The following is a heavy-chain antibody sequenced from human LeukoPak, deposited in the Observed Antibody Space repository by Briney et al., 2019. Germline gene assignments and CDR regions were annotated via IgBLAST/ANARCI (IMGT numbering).Heavy chain of an antibody. CDR3: ARGTTVTTYWYFDL. Sequence: ASVKVSCKASGGTFSSYAISWVRQAPGQGLEWMGWINPNSGGTNYAQKFQGRVTMTRDTSISTAYLQWSSLKASDTAMYYCARGTTVTTYWYFDLWGRGTLVTVSS. D-gene: IGHD4-17*01. CDR1: GGTFSSYA. CDR2: INPNSGGT. V-gene: IGHV1-2*02. J-gene: IGHJ2*01.